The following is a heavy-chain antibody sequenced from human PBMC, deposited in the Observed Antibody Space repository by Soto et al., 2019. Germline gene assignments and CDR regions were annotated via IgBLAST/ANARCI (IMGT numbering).Heavy chain of an antibody. CDR1: GGTFSSYA. J-gene: IGHJ6*02. V-gene: IGHV1-69*01. CDR3: ARGRRIAARPYYYYGMDV. D-gene: IGHD6-6*01. CDR2: IIPIFGTA. Sequence: QVQLVQSGAEVKKPGSSVKVSCKASGGTFSSYAISWVRQAPGQGLEWRGGIIPIFGTANYAQKLQGKVTINAEEYTSKAYMELSSLRSEDTAVYYCARGRRIAARPYYYYGMDVWGQGTTVTVSS.